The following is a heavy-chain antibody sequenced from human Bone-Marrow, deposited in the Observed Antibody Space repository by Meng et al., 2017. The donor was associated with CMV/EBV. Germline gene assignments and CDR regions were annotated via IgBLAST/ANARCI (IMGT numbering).Heavy chain of an antibody. J-gene: IGHJ5*02. V-gene: IGHV3-20*04. CDR1: GFTFDDYG. Sequence: GESLKISRAASGFTFDDYGMSWVRQAPGKGLEWVSGINWNGGSTGYADSVKGRFTISRDNAKNSLYLQMNSLRAEETALYYCARGGEEYAPSWGDWFDPWGQGTLVTVSS. D-gene: IGHD2-2*01. CDR3: ARGGEEYAPSWGDWFDP. CDR2: INWNGGST.